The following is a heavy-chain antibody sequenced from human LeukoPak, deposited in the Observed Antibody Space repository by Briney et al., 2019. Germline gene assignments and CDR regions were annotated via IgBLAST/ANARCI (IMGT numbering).Heavy chain of an antibody. CDR2: INTDGTYT. CDR1: GFTFSSYW. Sequence: GGSLRLSCAASGFTFSSYWMHWVRQVPGKGLVWVSRINTDGTYTNYTDSVKGRFTISRDNAKNTLYLQMNSLRAEDTAVYYCARDVGGSHGVYYHMDVWGKGTTVTVSS. D-gene: IGHD1-26*01. V-gene: IGHV3-74*01. CDR3: ARDVGGSHGVYYHMDV. J-gene: IGHJ6*03.